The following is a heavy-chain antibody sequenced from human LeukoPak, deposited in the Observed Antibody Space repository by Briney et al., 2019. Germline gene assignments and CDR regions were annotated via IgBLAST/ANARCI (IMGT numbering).Heavy chain of an antibody. CDR3: ARLVNGFRMDV. Sequence: GGSLRVSCAASRLTFSGYDMKWVRQAPGKGVECVASISSSTIDKHYADSVRGRFTISRDDAKNLVYLQIHSLRAEDTAVYYCARLVNGFRMDVWGKGTTVTVSS. V-gene: IGHV3-21*06. CDR2: ISSSTIDK. D-gene: IGHD3-9*01. CDR1: RLTFSGYD. J-gene: IGHJ6*03.